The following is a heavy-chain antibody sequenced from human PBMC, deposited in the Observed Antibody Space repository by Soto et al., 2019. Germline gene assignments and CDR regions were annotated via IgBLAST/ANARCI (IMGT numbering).Heavy chain of an antibody. J-gene: IGHJ6*03. CDR3: ARQKYCGGSSCYDSLYYRYMYV. CDR1: GGSISSSSYY. CDR2: IYYSGST. Sequence: SETLSLTCTVSGGSISSSSYYWGWIRQPPGKGLEWIGSIYYSGSTYYNPSLKSRVTISVDTSKNQFSLKLSSVTAADTAVYCCARQKYCGGSSCYDSLYYRYMYVWGKGTMVTVSS. D-gene: IGHD2-21*01. V-gene: IGHV4-39*01.